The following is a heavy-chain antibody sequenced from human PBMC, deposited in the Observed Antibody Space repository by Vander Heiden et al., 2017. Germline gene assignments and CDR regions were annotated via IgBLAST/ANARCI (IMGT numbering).Heavy chain of an antibody. V-gene: IGHV3-33*01. CDR3: ARDLGAGRYFDY. CDR2: IGHDGSFK. J-gene: IGHJ4*02. D-gene: IGHD1-26*01. Sequence: QVQLVESGGGVVQTGGSLRLSCAASGFPFSPYGWHWGRQAPGKGLEWVAVIGHDGSFKAYADSVKGRFTISRDNSKNTLYLQMTSLRAEDTAVYYCARDLGAGRYFDYWGQGSLVTVSS. CDR1: GFPFSPYG.